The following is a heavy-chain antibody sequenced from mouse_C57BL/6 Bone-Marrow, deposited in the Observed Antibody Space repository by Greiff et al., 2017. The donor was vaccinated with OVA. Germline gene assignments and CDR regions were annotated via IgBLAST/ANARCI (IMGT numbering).Heavy chain of an antibody. CDR2: IYPRSGNT. J-gene: IGHJ3*01. Sequence: VQLVESGAELARPGASVKLSCKASGYTFTSYGISWVKQRTGQGLEWIGEIYPRSGNTYYNEKFKGKATLTADKSSSTAYMELRSLTSEDSAVYFCARPGSGFAYWGQGTLVTVSA. D-gene: IGHD1-3*01. V-gene: IGHV1-81*01. CDR1: GYTFTSYG. CDR3: ARPGSGFAY.